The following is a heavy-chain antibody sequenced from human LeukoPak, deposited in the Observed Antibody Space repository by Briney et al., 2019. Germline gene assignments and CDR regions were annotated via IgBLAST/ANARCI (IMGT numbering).Heavy chain of an antibody. V-gene: IGHV3-33*01. Sequence: GGSLRLSCAASGFTFSSYGMHWVRQAPGKGLEWVAVIWYDGSNKYYADSVKGRFTISRDNSKNTLYLQMNSLRAEDTAVYYCARVSWVTYCYDNWGQGTLVTVSS. D-gene: IGHD3-22*01. CDR2: IWYDGSNK. CDR1: GFTFSSYG. CDR3: ARVSWVTYCYDN. J-gene: IGHJ4*02.